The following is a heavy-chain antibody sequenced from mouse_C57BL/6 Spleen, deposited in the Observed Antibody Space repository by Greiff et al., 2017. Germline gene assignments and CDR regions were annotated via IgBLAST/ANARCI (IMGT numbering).Heavy chain of an antibody. CDR3: SRGVNYGYDWYFDV. D-gene: IGHD2-2*01. CDR1: GFTFSDYG. CDR2: ISSGSSTI. Sequence: EVKLMESGGGLVKPGGSLKLSCAASGFTFSDYGMHWVRQAPEKGLEWVAYISSGSSTIYYADTVKGRFTIARDNAKNTLCLQMTSLRSEYTAMYYCSRGVNYGYDWYFDVWGTGTTVTVSS. J-gene: IGHJ1*03. V-gene: IGHV5-17*01.